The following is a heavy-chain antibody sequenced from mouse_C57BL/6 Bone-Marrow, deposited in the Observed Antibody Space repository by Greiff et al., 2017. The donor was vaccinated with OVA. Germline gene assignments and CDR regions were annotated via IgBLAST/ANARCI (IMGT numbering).Heavy chain of an antibody. CDR1: GYTFTSYG. J-gene: IGHJ1*03. V-gene: IGHV1-81*01. Sequence: VQLQQSGAELARPGASVKLSCKASGYTFTSYGISWVKQRPGQGLEWIGEIYPRSGNTYYNEKFKGKATLTADKSSSTAYMELRSLTSEDSAVYFCRSEGYIDVWGTGTTVTVSS. CDR2: IYPRSGNT. CDR3: RSEGYIDV.